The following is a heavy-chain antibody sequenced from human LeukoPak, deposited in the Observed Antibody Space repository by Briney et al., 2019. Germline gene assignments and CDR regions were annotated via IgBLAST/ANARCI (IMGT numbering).Heavy chain of an antibody. CDR2: INHSGST. CDR1: GGSFSGYS. CDR3: AREVRSSWSQRAFDI. J-gene: IGHJ3*02. Sequence: SETLSLTCAVYGGSFSGYSWSWIRQPPGKGLEWIVEINHSGSTKNSPSLKSRVTISVDTSKNQFSLKLRSVTAADTAVYYCAREVRSSWSQRAFDIWGQGTMVTVSS. D-gene: IGHD6-13*01. V-gene: IGHV4-34*01.